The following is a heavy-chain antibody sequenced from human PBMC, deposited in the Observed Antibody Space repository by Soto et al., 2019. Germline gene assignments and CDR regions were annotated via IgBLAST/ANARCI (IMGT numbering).Heavy chain of an antibody. CDR1: GYTLTELS. D-gene: IGHD3-10*01. CDR3: ATARPQYYGSGRHNRFSP. J-gene: IGHJ5*02. Sequence: ASVKVSCKVSGYTLTELSMHWVRQAPGKGLEWMGGFDPEDGETIYAQKFQGRVTMTEDTSTDTAYMELSSLRSEDTAVYYCATARPQYYGSGRHNRFSPCAQGTFLPVSS. V-gene: IGHV1-24*01. CDR2: FDPEDGET.